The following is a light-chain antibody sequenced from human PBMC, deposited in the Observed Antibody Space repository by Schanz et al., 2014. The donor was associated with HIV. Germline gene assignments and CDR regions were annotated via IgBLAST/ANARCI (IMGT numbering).Light chain of an antibody. V-gene: IGLV2-14*03. CDR1: SSDVGGYDY. J-gene: IGLJ3*02. CDR2: DVS. CDR3: SSYTSSSTRV. Sequence: QSVLTQPASVSGSPGQSITISCTGTSSDVGGYDYVSWYQQHPDKAPKLMIYDVSNRPSGVSYRFSGSKSGNTASLTISGLQTEDEADYYCSSYTSSSTRVFGGGTKLTVL.